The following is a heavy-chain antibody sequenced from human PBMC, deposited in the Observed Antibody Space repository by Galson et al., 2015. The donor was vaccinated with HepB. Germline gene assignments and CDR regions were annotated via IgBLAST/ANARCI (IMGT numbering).Heavy chain of an antibody. CDR1: GFIFSTYG. J-gene: IGHJ6*03. CDR2: ISSDGSNK. V-gene: IGHV3-30*18. D-gene: IGHD3-10*01. CDR3: AKERIWFGELLPTMDV. Sequence: SLRLSCAASGFIFSTYGMHWVRQAPGKGLEWVAIISSDGSNKYYVDSVKGRFTISRDNSKNTLYLQMNTLRPEDTAVYYCAKERIWFGELLPTMDVWGKGTTVTVSS.